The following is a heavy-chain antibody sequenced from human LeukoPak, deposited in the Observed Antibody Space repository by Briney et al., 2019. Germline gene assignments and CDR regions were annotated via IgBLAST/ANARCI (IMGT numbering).Heavy chain of an antibody. V-gene: IGHV4-34*01. Sequence: SETLSLTCTVSDGSFNFYFWHWIRQPPGKELDWIGEIDNRGSTQYNPSLRSRVTISVDTSRNQFSLELTSVTAADTAVYFCARDSHSGFQWGQGTLVTVSS. CDR1: DGSFNFYF. J-gene: IGHJ4*02. CDR3: ARDSHSGFQ. D-gene: IGHD3-10*01. CDR2: IDNRGST.